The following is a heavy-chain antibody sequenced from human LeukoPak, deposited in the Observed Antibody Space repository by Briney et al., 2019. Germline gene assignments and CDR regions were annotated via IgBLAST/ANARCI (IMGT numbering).Heavy chain of an antibody. D-gene: IGHD6-13*01. V-gene: IGHV3-74*01. Sequence: GGSLRLSCAASGFTFSSYWMHWVRQAPGKGLVWVSRISSDGSSTSYADSVKGRFTISRDNAKNTLYLQMNSLRAEDTAVYYCARAIADSINPWGQGTLVTVSS. CDR2: ISSDGSST. CDR1: GFTFSSYW. CDR3: ARAIADSINP. J-gene: IGHJ5*02.